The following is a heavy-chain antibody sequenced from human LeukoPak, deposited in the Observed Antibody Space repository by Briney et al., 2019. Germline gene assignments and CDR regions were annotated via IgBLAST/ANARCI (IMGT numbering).Heavy chain of an antibody. CDR3: AVRELQRYFDY. Sequence: SETLPLTRAVSGGSISSSNWWSWVRQPPGKGLEWIGEIYHSGSTNYNPSLKSRVTISVDKSKNQFSPKLSSVTAADTAVYYCAVRELQRYFDYWGQGTLVTVSS. CDR2: IYHSGST. J-gene: IGHJ4*02. D-gene: IGHD1-26*01. CDR1: GGSISSSNW. V-gene: IGHV4-4*02.